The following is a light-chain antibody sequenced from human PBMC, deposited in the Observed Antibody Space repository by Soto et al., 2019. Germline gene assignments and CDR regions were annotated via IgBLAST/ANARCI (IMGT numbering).Light chain of an antibody. Sequence: EIVLTQSPGTLSLSPGERATLSCRASQSVSSSYLAWYQQKPGQAPRLLIYGASSRATGIPDRFSGSGSGTDFTLTISRLEPEDFAVYYCQQYGTLPITFGPGTKVEIK. J-gene: IGKJ3*01. CDR3: QQYGTLPIT. CDR1: QSVSSSY. V-gene: IGKV3-20*01. CDR2: GAS.